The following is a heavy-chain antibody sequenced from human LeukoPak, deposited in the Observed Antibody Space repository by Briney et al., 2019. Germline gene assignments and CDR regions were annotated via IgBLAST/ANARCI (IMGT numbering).Heavy chain of an antibody. J-gene: IGHJ4*02. CDR2: IRYDGTNK. CDR3: ARVQKSGYDD. V-gene: IGHV3-30*02. CDR1: GFTFRSYG. Sequence: GGSLRLSCAASGFTFRSYGMHWVRQAPGKGLEWVTSIRYDGTNKYYADSVKGRFTISRDNAKNSLYLQMNSLRAEDTAVYYCARVQKSGYDDWGQGTLVTVSS. D-gene: IGHD5-12*01.